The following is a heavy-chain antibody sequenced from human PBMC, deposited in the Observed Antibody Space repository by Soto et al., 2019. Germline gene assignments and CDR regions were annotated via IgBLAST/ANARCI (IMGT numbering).Heavy chain of an antibody. Sequence: PGGSLRLSCAASGFTFSSYSMNWVRQAPGKGLEWVSSISSSSSYIYYADSVKGRFTISRDNAKNSLYLQMNSLRAEDTAVYYCARVFCSGGSCAKYYYYYYMDVWGKGTTVTVSS. J-gene: IGHJ6*03. D-gene: IGHD2-15*01. V-gene: IGHV3-21*01. CDR3: ARVFCSGGSCAKYYYYYYMDV. CDR2: ISSSSSYI. CDR1: GFTFSSYS.